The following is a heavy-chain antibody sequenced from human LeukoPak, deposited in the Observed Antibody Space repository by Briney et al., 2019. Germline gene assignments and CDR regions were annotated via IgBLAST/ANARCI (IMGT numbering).Heavy chain of an antibody. V-gene: IGHV4-59*01. CDR2: IYYSGST. CDR3: ARPSGIRGYAFDI. D-gene: IGHD3-10*01. CDR1: GGPISSST. J-gene: IGHJ3*02. Sequence: PSEPLPFTCPAPGGPISSSTWSWTRQPPGKGLEWIGYIYYSGSTNYNPSLKSRVTISVDTSKNQFSLKLSSVTAADTAVYYCARPSGIRGYAFDIWGQGSMVTVSS.